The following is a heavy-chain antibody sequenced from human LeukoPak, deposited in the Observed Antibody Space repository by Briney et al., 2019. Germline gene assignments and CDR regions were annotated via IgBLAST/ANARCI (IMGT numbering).Heavy chain of an antibody. Sequence: PGGSLRLSCAASGFTFDDYAMVWVRQPPGKGLEWVSGINWNSADVAYADSVKGRFTISRDNAKNTLYLQMNSLRAEDTAVYYCARDRGSTEFDYWGQGTLVTVSS. V-gene: IGHV3-9*01. CDR2: INWNSADV. CDR3: ARDRGSTEFDY. CDR1: GFTFDDYA. J-gene: IGHJ4*02. D-gene: IGHD1-26*01.